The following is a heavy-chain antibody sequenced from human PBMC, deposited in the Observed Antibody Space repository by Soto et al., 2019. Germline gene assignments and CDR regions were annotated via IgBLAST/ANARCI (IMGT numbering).Heavy chain of an antibody. CDR3: ARVISSSSSHYYYGMDV. D-gene: IGHD6-6*01. CDR2: INPSGGST. CDR1: GYTFTRYY. V-gene: IGHV1-46*01. J-gene: IGHJ6*02. Sequence: QVQLVQSGAEVKKPGASVKVSCKASGYTFTRYYMHWVRQAPGQGLEWMGIINPSGGSTSYAQKFQGRVTMTRDTSTSTGYMELSSLRSEDTAVYYCARVISSSSSHYYYGMDVWGQGTTVTVSS.